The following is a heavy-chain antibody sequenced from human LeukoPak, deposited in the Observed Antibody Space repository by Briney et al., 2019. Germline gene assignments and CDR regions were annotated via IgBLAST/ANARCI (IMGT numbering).Heavy chain of an antibody. Sequence: PSQTLSLTCTVSGGSISSGGYYWSWIRQHPGKGLEWIGYIYYSGGTNFNPSLKSRVTISVDTSKNQFSLKLSSVTAADTAVYYCARDISRSALGYCGGDCYNPGAFYIWGQGTMVTVSS. CDR1: GGSISSGGYY. D-gene: IGHD2-21*02. V-gene: IGHV4-61*08. CDR3: ARDISRSALGYCGGDCYNPGAFYI. CDR2: IYYSGGT. J-gene: IGHJ3*02.